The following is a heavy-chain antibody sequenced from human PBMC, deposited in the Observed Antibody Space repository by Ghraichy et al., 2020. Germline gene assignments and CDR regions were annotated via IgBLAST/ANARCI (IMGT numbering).Heavy chain of an antibody. CDR2: MPYSGIP. V-gene: IGHV4-39*07. J-gene: IGHJ4*02. Sequence: SETLSLTCTVSGASISNDIYSWDWIRQPPGKGLEWVGSMPYSGIPNHNPSLKSRATISVDTSKNQFSLRLTSVTAADTAVYYCATQNPLTMAWHYWGQGTLVTVSS. CDR3: ATQNPLTMAWHY. D-gene: IGHD3-10*01. CDR1: GASISNDIYS.